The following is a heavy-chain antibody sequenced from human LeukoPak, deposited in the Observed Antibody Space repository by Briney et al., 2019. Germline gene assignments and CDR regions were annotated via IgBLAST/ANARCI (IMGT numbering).Heavy chain of an antibody. CDR3: ARERVRGVIIPTF. CDR1: GYTFTGYY. Sequence: ASVKVSCKASGYTFTGYYMHWVRQAPGQGLEWMGWINPNSGGTNYAQKFQGRVTMTRDTSISTAYLELSRLRSDDTAVYYCARERVRGVIIPTFWGQGTLVTVSS. D-gene: IGHD3-10*01. V-gene: IGHV1-2*02. CDR2: INPNSGGT. J-gene: IGHJ4*02.